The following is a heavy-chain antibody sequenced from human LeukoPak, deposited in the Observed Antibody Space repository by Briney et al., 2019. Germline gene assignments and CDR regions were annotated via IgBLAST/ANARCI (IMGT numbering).Heavy chain of an antibody. CDR3: ARGDLLSTADYYYYCYMDV. Sequence: GASVKVSCKASGGTFSNYAVTWVRQAPGEGLEWMGGIIPLFGTANYAQKFRGRVTIMADKSTNTSYMELSSLRSEDTAVYYCARGDLLSTADYYYYCYMDVWGKGTTVTVSS. CDR2: IIPLFGTA. J-gene: IGHJ6*03. CDR1: GGTFSNYA. V-gene: IGHV1-69*06.